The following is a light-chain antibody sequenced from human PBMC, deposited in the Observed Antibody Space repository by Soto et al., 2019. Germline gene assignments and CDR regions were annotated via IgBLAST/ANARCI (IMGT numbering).Light chain of an antibody. CDR1: QSISSW. Sequence: DIQLPQSHSTLSASVGDRVTITCRASQSISSWLAWYQQKPGKAPMLLIYKASSLESAVPSSFSGSGSGTEFTLTISSLQPDDFATYYCQQSGTFGQGTKLEIK. CDR3: QQSGT. CDR2: KAS. J-gene: IGKJ2*01. V-gene: IGKV1-5*03.